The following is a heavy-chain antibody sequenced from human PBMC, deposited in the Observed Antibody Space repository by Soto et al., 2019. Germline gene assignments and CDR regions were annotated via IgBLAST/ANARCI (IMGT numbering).Heavy chain of an antibody. Sequence: PGGSLRLSCAASGFTFSSYGMHWVRQAPGKGLEWVAVIWYDGSNKYYADPVKGRFTISRDNSKNTLYLQMNSLRAEDTAVYYCAREGDGSGSYYDYWGQGTLVTVSS. CDR1: GFTFSSYG. D-gene: IGHD3-10*01. CDR3: AREGDGSGSYYDY. V-gene: IGHV3-33*01. CDR2: IWYDGSNK. J-gene: IGHJ4*02.